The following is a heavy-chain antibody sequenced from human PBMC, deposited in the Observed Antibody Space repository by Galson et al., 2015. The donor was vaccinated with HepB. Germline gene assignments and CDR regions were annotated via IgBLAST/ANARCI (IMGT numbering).Heavy chain of an antibody. Sequence: SLRLSCAASTFIFSTYSMNWVRQAPGKGLEWVSYISSGTTTIYYADSVKGRFTISRDNAKMSLYLQMNGLRAEDTAVYYCTRDRWYHAFDIWGRGTMVTVSS. CDR3: TRDRWYHAFDI. CDR1: TFIFSTYS. D-gene: IGHD1-14*01. CDR2: ISSGTTTI. J-gene: IGHJ3*02. V-gene: IGHV3-48*04.